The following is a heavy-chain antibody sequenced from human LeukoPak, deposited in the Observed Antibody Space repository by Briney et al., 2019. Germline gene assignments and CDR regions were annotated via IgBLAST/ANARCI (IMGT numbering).Heavy chain of an antibody. V-gene: IGHV5-51*01. CDR3: ATKGIAVAGYFDY. CDR2: IYPGDSDT. Sequence: GESLKISCKASGYSFTNYWIGWVRQMPGKGLEWMGIIYPGDSDTRYSPSFQGQVTISADKSINTAYLQWSSLKASDTAMYYCATKGIAVAGYFDYWGQGTLVTVSS. D-gene: IGHD6-19*01. J-gene: IGHJ4*02. CDR1: GYSFTNYW.